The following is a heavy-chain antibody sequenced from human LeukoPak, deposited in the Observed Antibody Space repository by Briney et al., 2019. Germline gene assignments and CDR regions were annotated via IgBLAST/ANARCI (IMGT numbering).Heavy chain of an antibody. CDR1: GFTFSSYA. V-gene: IGHV3-30*04. CDR3: ARDRGQLLRMDV. Sequence: GGSLRLSCAASGFTFSSYAMHWVCQAPGKGLEWVAVISYDGSNKYYADSVKGRFTISRDNSKNTLYLQMNSLRAEDTAVYYCARDRGQLLRMDVWGKGTTVTVSS. J-gene: IGHJ6*04. D-gene: IGHD2-2*01. CDR2: ISYDGSNK.